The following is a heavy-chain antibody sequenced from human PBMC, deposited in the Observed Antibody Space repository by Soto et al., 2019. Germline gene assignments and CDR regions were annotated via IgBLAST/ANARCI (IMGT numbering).Heavy chain of an antibody. CDR2: ISAYNGNT. J-gene: IGHJ5*02. D-gene: IGHD2-2*01. CDR3: ARRPELGYCSSTSCSRVDWFDP. V-gene: IGHV1-18*01. Sequence: QVQLVQSGAEVKKPGASVKVSCKASGYTFTSYGISWVRQAPGQGLEWMGWISAYNGNTNYAQKLQGRVTMTTDTSTSTAYMERRSRRSDDTAVYYCARRPELGYCSSTSCSRVDWFDPWGQGTLVTVSS. CDR1: GYTFTSYG.